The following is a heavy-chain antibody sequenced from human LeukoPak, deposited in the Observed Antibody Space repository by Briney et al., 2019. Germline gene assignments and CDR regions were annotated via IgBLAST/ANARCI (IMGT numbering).Heavy chain of an antibody. J-gene: IGHJ4*02. CDR2: ISSSSSYI. Sequence: GGSLRLSCAASGFTVSSNYMSWVRQAPGKGLEWVSSISSSSSYIYYADSVKGRFTISRDNAKNSLYLQMNSLKAEDTAIYYCATSIGVAVAFDFWGQGTLVTVSS. CDR1: GFTVSSNY. V-gene: IGHV3-21*04. CDR3: ATSIGVAVAFDF. D-gene: IGHD6-19*01.